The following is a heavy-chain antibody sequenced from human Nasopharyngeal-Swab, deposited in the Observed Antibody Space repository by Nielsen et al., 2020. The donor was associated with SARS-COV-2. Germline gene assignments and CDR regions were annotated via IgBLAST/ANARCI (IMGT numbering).Heavy chain of an antibody. CDR2: MNPNSGNT. CDR1: GYTFTSYD. J-gene: IGHJ4*02. D-gene: IGHD3-16*02. Sequence: ASVKVSCKASGYTFTSYDINWVRQATGQGLEWMGWMNPNSGNTGYAQKFQGRVTMTRNASISTAYMELSSLRSEDTAVYYCARGLGRLSQNDYWGQGTLVTVSS. CDR3: ARGLGRLSQNDY. V-gene: IGHV1-8*01.